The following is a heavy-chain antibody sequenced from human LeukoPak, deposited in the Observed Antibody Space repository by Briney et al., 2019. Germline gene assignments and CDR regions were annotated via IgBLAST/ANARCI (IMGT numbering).Heavy chain of an antibody. Sequence: SVKVSCKASGFTFTSSAMQWVRQARGQRLEWIGWIVVGSGNTNYAQKFQERVTITRDMSTSTAYMELSSLRSEDTDVYYCAVVETYYYDSSGYLYWGQGTLVTVSS. CDR1: GFTFTSSA. CDR3: AVVETYYYDSSGYLY. CDR2: IVVGSGNT. V-gene: IGHV1-58*02. D-gene: IGHD3-22*01. J-gene: IGHJ4*02.